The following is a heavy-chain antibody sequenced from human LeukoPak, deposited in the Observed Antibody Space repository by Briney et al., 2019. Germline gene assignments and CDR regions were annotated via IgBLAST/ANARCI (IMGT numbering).Heavy chain of an antibody. Sequence: GGSLRLSCAASGFTFSNAWMGWVRQAPGKGLEWVGRIKSKTDGGTTDYAAPVKGRFTISRDDSKNTLYLQMNSLKTEDTAVYYCTATPRKYCSSTSCYYSNYVDDYWGQGTLVTVSS. CDR1: GFTFSNAW. CDR2: IKSKTDGGTT. CDR3: TATPRKYCSSTSCYYSNYVDDY. J-gene: IGHJ4*02. D-gene: IGHD2-2*01. V-gene: IGHV3-15*01.